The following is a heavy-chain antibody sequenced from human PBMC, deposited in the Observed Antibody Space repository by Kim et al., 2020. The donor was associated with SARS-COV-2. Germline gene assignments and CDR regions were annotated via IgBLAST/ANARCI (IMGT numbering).Heavy chain of an antibody. D-gene: IGHD2-2*01. V-gene: IGHV3-30*04. J-gene: IGHJ6*02. CDR3: ARESGDIVVVPAALATDDYYYYGMDV. CDR2: ISYDGSNK. CDR1: GFTFSSYA. Sequence: GGSLRLSCAASGFTFSSYAMHWVRQAPGKGLEWVAVISYDGSNKYYADSVKGRFTISRDNSKNTLYLQMNSLRAEDTAVYYCARESGDIVVVPAALATDDYYYYGMDVWGQGTTVTVSS.